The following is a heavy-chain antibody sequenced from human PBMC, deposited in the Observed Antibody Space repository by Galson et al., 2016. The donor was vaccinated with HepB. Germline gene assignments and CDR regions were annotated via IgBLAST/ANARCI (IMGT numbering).Heavy chain of an antibody. J-gene: IGHJ4*02. CDR2: IKQDESEK. V-gene: IGHV3-7*03. Sequence: PGKELEWVANIKQDESEKFYVDSVKGRFTVSRDSSRNTVYLQMNSLKVEDTAVYYCAKGRGGSGSYDFDSWGPGTVVTVSS. D-gene: IGHD3-10*01. CDR3: AKGRGGSGSYDFDS.